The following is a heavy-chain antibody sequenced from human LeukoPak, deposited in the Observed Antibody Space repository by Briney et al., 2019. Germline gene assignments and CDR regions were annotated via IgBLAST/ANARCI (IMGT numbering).Heavy chain of an antibody. J-gene: IGHJ4*02. CDR1: GYTFTSYG. CDR3: ARAALYCSSTSCYFDY. V-gene: IGHV1-18*01. Sequence: ASVKVSCKASGYTFTSYGISWVRQAPGQGLEWMGWINAYNGNTNYAQKLQGRVTMTTDTSTSTAYMELRSLRSDDTAVYYCARAALYCSSTSCYFDYWGQGTLVTVSS. CDR2: INAYNGNT. D-gene: IGHD2-2*01.